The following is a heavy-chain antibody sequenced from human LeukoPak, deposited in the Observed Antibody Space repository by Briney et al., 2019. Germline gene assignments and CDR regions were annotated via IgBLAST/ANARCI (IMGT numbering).Heavy chain of an antibody. J-gene: IGHJ3*02. V-gene: IGHV1-2*06. CDR3: ARGRTGKQWLPYAFDI. CDR1: GYTFTGYY. CDR2: INPNSGGT. D-gene: IGHD6-19*01. Sequence: GASVKVSCKASGYTFTGYYIHWVRQAPGQGLEWMGRINPNSGGTNYAQKFQGRVTMTRDTSITTAYMELSRLRSDDTALFYCARGRTGKQWLPYAFDIWGQGTMVTVSS.